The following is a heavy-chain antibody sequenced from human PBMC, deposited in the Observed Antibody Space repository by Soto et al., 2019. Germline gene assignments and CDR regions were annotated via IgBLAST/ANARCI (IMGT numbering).Heavy chain of an antibody. V-gene: IGHV1-69*01. Sequence: QARLVQCGAEVKNPRSSVKVSCKASGGSFSSYAIRWVRPAPGQGLEWMGGLIPIFGTANSVRKFQGRVAVAEDESTNTTYMHGSTLNSEATEIYYWARGGSGYVWFHEFWGQRTRLTVAS. J-gene: IGHJ4*02. D-gene: IGHD3-22*01. CDR2: LIPIFGTA. CDR1: GGSFSSYA. CDR3: ARGGSGYVWFHEF.